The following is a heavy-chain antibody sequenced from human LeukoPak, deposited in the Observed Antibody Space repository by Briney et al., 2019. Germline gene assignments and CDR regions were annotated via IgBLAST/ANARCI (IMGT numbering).Heavy chain of an antibody. D-gene: IGHD2-2*01. Sequence: GGSLRPSCAASGFTFSNYAMAWVRQAPGKGLEWLSSLTASGGSTYYADSVKGRFTISRDNSKNTLYLQMNSLRAEDTAVYYCAKRPNYFSSSSCLDSWGQGTLVTVSS. CDR3: AKRPNYFSSSSCLDS. J-gene: IGHJ5*01. V-gene: IGHV3-23*01. CDR1: GFTFSNYA. CDR2: LTASGGST.